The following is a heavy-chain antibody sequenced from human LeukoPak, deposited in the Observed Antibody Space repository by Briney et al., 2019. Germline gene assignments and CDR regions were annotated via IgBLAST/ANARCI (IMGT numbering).Heavy chain of an antibody. J-gene: IGHJ6*02. Sequence: PGGSLRLSCGASGFSFSSYAMNWVRQAPGKGLEWVSTISGSGGSIYYADSVKGRFTISRDNSKNTLYLQMNSLRAEDTAVYYCAKDLGGSYYLYYYYGMDVWGQGTTVTVSS. CDR3: AKDLGGSYYLYYYYGMDV. CDR2: ISGSGGSI. CDR1: GFSFSSYA. V-gene: IGHV3-23*01. D-gene: IGHD1-26*01.